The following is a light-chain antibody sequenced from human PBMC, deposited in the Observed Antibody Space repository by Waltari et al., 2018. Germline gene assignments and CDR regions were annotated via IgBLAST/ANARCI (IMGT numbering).Light chain of an antibody. Sequence: DIQLTQSPSFLSASVGDRVTITCRSSHGISTYLLWYQQKPGKAPNLLIYEAATLQSGVPSRFSGSGSGTEFALTISSLQPEDFATYYCQQLNGYPYTFGQGTRLEIK. V-gene: IGKV1-9*01. CDR1: HGISTY. CDR2: EAA. J-gene: IGKJ2*01. CDR3: QQLNGYPYT.